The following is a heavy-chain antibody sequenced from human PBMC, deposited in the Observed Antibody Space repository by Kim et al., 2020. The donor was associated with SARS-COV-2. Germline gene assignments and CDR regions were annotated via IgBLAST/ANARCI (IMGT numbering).Heavy chain of an antibody. CDR2: ISSSSSYT. J-gene: IGHJ6*02. CDR3: ARDRYCTNGVCYFSNYYYGMDV. CDR1: GFTFSDYY. V-gene: IGHV3-11*05. D-gene: IGHD2-8*01. Sequence: GGSLRLSCAASGFTFSDYYMSWIRQAPGKGLEWVSYISSSSSYTNYADSVKGRFTISRDNAKNSLYLQMNSLRAEDTAVYYCARDRYCTNGVCYFSNYYYGMDVWGQGTTVTVSS.